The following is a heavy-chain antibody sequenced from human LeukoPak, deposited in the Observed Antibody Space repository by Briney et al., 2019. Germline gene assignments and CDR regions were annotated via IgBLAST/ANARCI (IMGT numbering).Heavy chain of an antibody. CDR3: ARYDIHYYFDY. CDR1: GGSISTSNYY. D-gene: IGHD3-9*01. V-gene: IGHV4-61*02. CDR2: IYTSGST. Sequence: PSETLSLTCTVSGGSISTSNYYWGWIRQPAGKGLEWIGRIYTSGSTSYNPSLESRVTISVDTSKNQFSLKLKLSSVTAADTAVYYCARYDIHYYFDYWGQGTLVTVSS. J-gene: IGHJ4*02.